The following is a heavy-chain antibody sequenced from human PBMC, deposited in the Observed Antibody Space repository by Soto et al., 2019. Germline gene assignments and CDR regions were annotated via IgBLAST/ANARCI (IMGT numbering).Heavy chain of an antibody. D-gene: IGHD5-18*01. CDR2: ISYSGST. CDR1: GGAISSCS. Sequence: SETLARTFTVAGGAISSCSWSWIRQTPGQGLEWIGYISYSGSTNSNPSLKSRVTISVDTSKNQFSLKLNSVTAADTAVYYCARGSKGRGYSYGYRYYYGMDVWGKGTTVS. V-gene: IGHV4-59*01. CDR3: ARGSKGRGYSYGYRYYYGMDV. J-gene: IGHJ6*04.